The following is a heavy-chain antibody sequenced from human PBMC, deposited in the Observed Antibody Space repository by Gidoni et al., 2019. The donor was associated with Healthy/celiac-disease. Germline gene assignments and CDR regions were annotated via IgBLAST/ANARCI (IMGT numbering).Heavy chain of an antibody. CDR1: GFTFSSYA. V-gene: IGHV3-64D*08. D-gene: IGHD6-13*01. Sequence: DVQLVASGGGLVQPGGSLRLSCSASGFTFSSYAMHCVSQAPGQGLEYVSAISSNGGSTYYADAVKGRFTISRDNSKNTLYLQMSSLRAEDTAVYYCVKVTEYSSSWYPYYFDYWGQGTLVTVSS. J-gene: IGHJ4*02. CDR2: ISSNGGST. CDR3: VKVTEYSSSWYPYYFDY.